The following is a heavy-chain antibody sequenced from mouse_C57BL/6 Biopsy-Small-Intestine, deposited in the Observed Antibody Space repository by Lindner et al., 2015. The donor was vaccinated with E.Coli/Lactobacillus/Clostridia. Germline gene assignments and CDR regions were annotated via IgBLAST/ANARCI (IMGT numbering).Heavy chain of an antibody. J-gene: IGHJ4*01. V-gene: IGHV1-82*01. CDR2: IYPGDGDT. Sequence: VQLQESGPELVKPGASVKISCKTFGYAFSNSWMNWVKQRPGKGLEWIGRIYPGDGDTNYNGKFKGKAILTADKSSSTAYMQLSSLTSEDSAVYFCARRGYDYDVAMDYWGQGTSVTVSS. D-gene: IGHD2-4*01. CDR3: ARRGYDYDVAMDY. CDR1: GYAFSNSW.